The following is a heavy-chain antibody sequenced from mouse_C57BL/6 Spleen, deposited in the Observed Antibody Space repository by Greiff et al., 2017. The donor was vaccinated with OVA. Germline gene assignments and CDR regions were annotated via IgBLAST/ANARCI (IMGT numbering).Heavy chain of an antibody. CDR2: INPSTGGT. CDR1: GYSFTGYY. V-gene: IGHV1-42*01. D-gene: IGHD2-4*01. CDR3: ARRDYDGPDAMDY. Sequence: VQLQQSGPELVKPGASVKISCKASGYSFTGYYMNWVKQSPEKSLEWIGEINPSTGGTTYNQKFKAKATLTVDKSSSTAYMQLKSLTSEDSAVYYCARRDYDGPDAMDYWGQGTSVTVSS. J-gene: IGHJ4*01.